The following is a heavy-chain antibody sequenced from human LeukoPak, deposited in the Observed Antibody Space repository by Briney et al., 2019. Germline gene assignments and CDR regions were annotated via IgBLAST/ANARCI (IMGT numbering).Heavy chain of an antibody. CDR3: ARYFAYSYALNYYGMDV. V-gene: IGHV1-2*02. CDR2: INPNSGGT. D-gene: IGHD5-18*01. Sequence: ASVKVSCKASGYTFTSYGISWVRQAPGQGLEWMGWINPNSGGTNYAQKFQGRVTMTRDTSISTAYMELSRLRSDDTAVYYCARYFAYSYALNYYGMDVWGQGTTVTVSS. J-gene: IGHJ6*02. CDR1: GYTFTSYG.